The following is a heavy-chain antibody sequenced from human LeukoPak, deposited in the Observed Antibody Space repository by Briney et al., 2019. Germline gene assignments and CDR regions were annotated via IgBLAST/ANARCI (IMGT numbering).Heavy chain of an antibody. D-gene: IGHD6-13*01. CDR2: MNPNSGNT. V-gene: IGHV1-8*03. J-gene: IGHJ6*03. CDR3: ARGGRGRYSSSWYRSYYYYMDV. Sequence: GASVKVSCKASGGTFSSYAISWVRQAPGQGLEWMGWMNPNSGNTGYAQKFQGRVTITRNTSISTAYMELSSLRSEDTAVYYCARGGRGRYSSSWYRSYYYYMDVWGKGTTVTVSS. CDR1: GGTFSSYA.